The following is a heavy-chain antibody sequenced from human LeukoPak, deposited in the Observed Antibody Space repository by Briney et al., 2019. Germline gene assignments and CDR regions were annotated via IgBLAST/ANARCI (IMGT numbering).Heavy chain of an antibody. D-gene: IGHD1-26*01. CDR1: GFTFSSYS. CDR3: ARDRVGAGRGDYMDV. Sequence: GGSLRLSCAASGFTFSSYSMNWVRQAPGKGLEWVSYISSSSSTIYYADSVKGRFTISRDNAKNSLYLQMNSLRAEDTAVYYCARDRVGAGRGDYMDVWGKGTTVTVSS. V-gene: IGHV3-48*04. J-gene: IGHJ6*03. CDR2: ISSSSSTI.